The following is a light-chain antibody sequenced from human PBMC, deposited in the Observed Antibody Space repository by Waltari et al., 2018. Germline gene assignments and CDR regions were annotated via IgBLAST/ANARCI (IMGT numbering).Light chain of an antibody. CDR2: GES. V-gene: IGKV3-15*01. J-gene: IGKJ2*01. CDR1: QSVSSS. CDR3: QQYNNWPPHT. Sequence: EIVMTQSPATLSVSPGEGATLSCRARQSVSSSLAWYQQKPAQAPRLLIDGESTRATGIPARFSGSGSGTEFTLTISSLQSEDFAVYYCQQYNNWPPHTFGQGTKLEIK.